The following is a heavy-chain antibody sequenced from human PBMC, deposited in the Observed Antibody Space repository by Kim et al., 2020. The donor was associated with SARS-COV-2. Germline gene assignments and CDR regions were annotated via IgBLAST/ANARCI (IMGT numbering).Heavy chain of an antibody. J-gene: IGHJ6*03. CDR3: ARETAQPCYYDMVV. CDR2: IKSDGCTV. Sequence: GGSLRLSCAASGFTFSTYWMNWVRQAPGKGLVWVSGIKSDGCTVHYADSVKGRFTVSRDNAKNTLFLQMNSLRAEDTAVYFCARETAQPCYYDMVVWGK. CDR1: GFTFSTYW. V-gene: IGHV3-74*01. D-gene: IGHD6-13*01.